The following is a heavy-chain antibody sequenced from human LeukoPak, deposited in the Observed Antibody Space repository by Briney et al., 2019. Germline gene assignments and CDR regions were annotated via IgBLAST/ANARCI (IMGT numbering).Heavy chain of an antibody. CDR1: GGSFSNYD. J-gene: IGHJ5*01. Sequence: PLETLSLTCAVYGGSFSNYDWTWIRQPPGKGLEWIGEIHHSGRTNYNPSPKSRITISADTSKKQFSLRLSSVTAADTAVYYCARGRSRVTIFGVALNWLDSWGQGTLVTVSS. CDR2: IHHSGRT. D-gene: IGHD3-3*01. V-gene: IGHV4-34*01. CDR3: ARGRSRVTIFGVALNWLDS.